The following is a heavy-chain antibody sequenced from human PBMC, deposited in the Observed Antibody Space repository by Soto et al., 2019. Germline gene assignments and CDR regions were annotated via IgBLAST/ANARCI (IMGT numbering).Heavy chain of an antibody. D-gene: IGHD3-10*01. CDR1: GYTFTSYG. V-gene: IGHV1-18*01. CDR3: ARGRYGAY. Sequence: QVHLVQSGAEVKKPGASVKVSCKCSGYTFTSYGITWVRQAPGQGLEWMGWISAHNGNTNYAQKLQGRVTVTRDTSRSTAYMELRSLRADDTAVYYCARGRYGAYWGQGALVTVSS. J-gene: IGHJ4*02. CDR2: ISAHNGNT.